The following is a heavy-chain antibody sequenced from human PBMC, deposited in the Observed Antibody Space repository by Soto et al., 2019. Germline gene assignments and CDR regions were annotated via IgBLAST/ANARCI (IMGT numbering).Heavy chain of an antibody. V-gene: IGHV3-20*04. CDR3: ARLYSSGWYGPGRY. D-gene: IGHD6-19*01. Sequence: GGSLRLSCAASGFTFDVYGMTWVRQAPGKGLEWVSGINWNGGSTGYADSVKGRFTISRDNAKNSLYLQMNSLRAEDTALYYCARLYSSGWYGPGRYWGQGTLVTVSS. CDR1: GFTFDVYG. CDR2: INWNGGST. J-gene: IGHJ4*02.